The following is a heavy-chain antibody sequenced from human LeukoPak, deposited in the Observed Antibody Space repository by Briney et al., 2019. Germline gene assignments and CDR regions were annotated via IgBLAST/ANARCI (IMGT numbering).Heavy chain of an antibody. D-gene: IGHD4-23*01. Sequence: PGGSLRLSCAASGFTFSSYSMNWVRQAPGKGLEWVSSISSSSSYIYYADSVKGRFTISRDDAKNSLYLQMNSLRAEDTAVYYCARESNYGGNSDYWGQGTLVTVSS. CDR2: ISSSSSYI. J-gene: IGHJ4*02. V-gene: IGHV3-21*01. CDR3: ARESNYGGNSDY. CDR1: GFTFSSYS.